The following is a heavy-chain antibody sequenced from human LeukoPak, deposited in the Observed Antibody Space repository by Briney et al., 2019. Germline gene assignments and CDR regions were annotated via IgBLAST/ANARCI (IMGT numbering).Heavy chain of an antibody. CDR1: GFTFSDHY. CDR2: TRNKANSYTT. V-gene: IGHV3-72*01. Sequence: GGSLRLSCAASGFTFSDHYMDWVRLAPGKGLEWVGRTRNKANSYTTEYAASVKGRFTISRDDSQNSLYLQMNSLKSEDTAVYYCVRVVHITANYPFDYWGQGTLVTVSS. CDR3: VRVVHITANYPFDY. J-gene: IGHJ4*02. D-gene: IGHD2-21*01.